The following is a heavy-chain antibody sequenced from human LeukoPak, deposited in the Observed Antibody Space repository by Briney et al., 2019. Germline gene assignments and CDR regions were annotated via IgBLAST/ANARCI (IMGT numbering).Heavy chain of an antibody. CDR3: AKTSHAFGAFDI. J-gene: IGHJ3*02. D-gene: IGHD3-16*01. V-gene: IGHV3-30*02. CDR2: IRYDGSNK. CDR1: GFTFSIYG. Sequence: GGSLRLSCAASGFTFSIYGMHWVRQAPGKGLEWVAFIRYDGSNKYYADSVKGRLTISRDNSKNTLYLQMSSLRAEDTAVYYCAKTSHAFGAFDIWGQGTMVTVSS.